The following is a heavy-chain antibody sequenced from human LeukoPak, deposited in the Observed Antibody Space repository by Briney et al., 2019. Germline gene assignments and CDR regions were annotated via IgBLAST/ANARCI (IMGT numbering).Heavy chain of an antibody. CDR1: GYTFTSFG. Sequence: ASVKVSCKASGYTFTSFGISWVRQASGQGLEWMGWMNPNSGNTGYAQKFQGRVTFTRDTSINTAYMEVSSLRSEDTAVYFCARGVITLTGTDFYMDVWGKGTPVSVSS. V-gene: IGHV1-8*03. J-gene: IGHJ6*03. D-gene: IGHD3-9*01. CDR2: MNPNSGNT. CDR3: ARGVITLTGTDFYMDV.